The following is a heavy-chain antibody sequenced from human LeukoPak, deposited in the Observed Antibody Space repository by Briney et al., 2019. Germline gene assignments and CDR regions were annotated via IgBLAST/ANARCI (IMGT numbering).Heavy chain of an antibody. Sequence: GASVKVSCKASGGTFSSYAISWVRQAPGQGLEWMGGIIPIFGTANYAQKFQGRVTITADESTSTAYMELSSLRSEDTAVYYCACDATASPLRAFDYWGQGTLVTVSS. D-gene: IGHD2-15*01. V-gene: IGHV1-69*13. J-gene: IGHJ4*02. CDR2: IIPIFGTA. CDR3: ACDATASPLRAFDY. CDR1: GGTFSSYA.